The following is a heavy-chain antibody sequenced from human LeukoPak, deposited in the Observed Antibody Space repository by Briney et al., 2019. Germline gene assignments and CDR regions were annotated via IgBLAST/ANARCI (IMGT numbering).Heavy chain of an antibody. CDR2: IWYDGSNK. V-gene: IGHV3-33*01. CDR3: ARAKTKLRFNEGFDP. CDR1: GFSFSNYG. J-gene: IGHJ5*02. Sequence: GGSLRLSCAASGFSFSNYGMLWVRQAPGKGLEWMAVIWYDGSNKYYADSVKGRFTTSRDNSKNTLYLQMDSLRAEDTAVYYCARAKTKLRFNEGFDPWGQGTLVTVSS. D-gene: IGHD3-3*01.